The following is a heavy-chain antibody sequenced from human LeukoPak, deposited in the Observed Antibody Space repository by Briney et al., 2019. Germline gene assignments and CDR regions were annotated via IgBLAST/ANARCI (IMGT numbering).Heavy chain of an antibody. Sequence: GGSLRLSCAASGFTFSSYAMHWVRQAPGKGLEWVAVISYDGSNKYYADSVKGRFTISRDNSKNTPYLQMNSLRAEDTAVYYCARLGQVVGSSYYYYYMDVWGKGTTVTVSS. D-gene: IGHD2-15*01. CDR2: ISYDGSNK. J-gene: IGHJ6*03. CDR1: GFTFSSYA. V-gene: IGHV3-30*04. CDR3: ARLGQVVGSSYYYYYMDV.